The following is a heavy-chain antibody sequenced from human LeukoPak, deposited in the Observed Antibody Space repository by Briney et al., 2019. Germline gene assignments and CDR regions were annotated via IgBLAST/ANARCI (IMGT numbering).Heavy chain of an antibody. CDR2: TNPDSGGA. CDR3: ARPGYCTSASCEGLDY. CDR1: GYTFTDYY. J-gene: IGHJ4*02. Sequence: GASVKVSCKTSGYTFTDYYIHWVRQAPGQGLEWMGWTNPDSGGARYAQRLQGRVTMTRDTSINTFYMELTSLRSDDTAVYYCARPGYCTSASCEGLDYWGQGTLITVSS. V-gene: IGHV1-2*02. D-gene: IGHD2-2*01.